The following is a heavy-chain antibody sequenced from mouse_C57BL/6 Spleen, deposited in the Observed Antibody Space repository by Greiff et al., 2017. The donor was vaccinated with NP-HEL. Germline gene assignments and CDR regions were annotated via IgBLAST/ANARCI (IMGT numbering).Heavy chain of an antibody. CDR3: ARRRGSSYYFDY. D-gene: IGHD1-1*01. J-gene: IGHJ2*01. V-gene: IGHV1-58*01. CDR1: GYTFTSYG. Sequence: VQLQQSGAELVRPGSSVKMSCKTSGYTFTSYGINWVKQRPGQGLEWIGYIYIGYGYSEYNAQLKGKATLTSDTSSSTAYMQLSSLTSEYSAIYFCARRRGSSYYFDYWGQGTTLTVSS. CDR2: IYIGYGYS.